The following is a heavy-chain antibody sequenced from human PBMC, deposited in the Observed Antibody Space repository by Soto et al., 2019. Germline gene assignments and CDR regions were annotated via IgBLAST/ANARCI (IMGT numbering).Heavy chain of an antibody. V-gene: IGHV4-31*03. J-gene: IGHJ6*02. CDR1: GGSISSGGYY. D-gene: IGHD2-2*01. CDR2: IYYSGST. Sequence: SKTLSLTCTVSGGSISSGGYYWSWIRQHPGKGLEWIGYIYYSGSTYYNPSLKSRVTISVDTSKNQFSLKLSSVTAADTAVYYCARDCSSTSCSRSYYYYYGMDVWGQGTTVTVSS. CDR3: ARDCSSTSCSRSYYYYYGMDV.